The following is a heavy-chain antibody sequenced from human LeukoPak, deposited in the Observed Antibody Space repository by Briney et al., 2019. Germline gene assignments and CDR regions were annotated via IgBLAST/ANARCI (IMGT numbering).Heavy chain of an antibody. CDR1: GFTFSHYG. Sequence: PGGSLRLSCAASGFTFSHYGMIWVRQAPGKGLEWISYINADSSTIQYADSVRGRFTTSRDNAKNSLYLQMNSLRAEDTAVYYCVRDNSRGQSLGVIYWGQGSLVTVSS. CDR3: VRDNSRGQSLGVIY. D-gene: IGHD3-22*01. V-gene: IGHV3-48*01. J-gene: IGHJ4*02. CDR2: INADSSTI.